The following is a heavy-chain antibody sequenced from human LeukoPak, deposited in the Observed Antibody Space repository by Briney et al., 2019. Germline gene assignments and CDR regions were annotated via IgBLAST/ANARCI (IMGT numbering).Heavy chain of an antibody. Sequence: SETLSLTCSVSGYSISNGYHWGWIRQPPGKGLEFIGSVYHGGNTYYKASLKSRVTISLDTPKNQVSLRLSSVTAADTAVYYCARSYSGSFLYWGQGSLVTVSS. CDR1: GYSISNGYH. V-gene: IGHV4-38-2*01. CDR3: ARSYSGSFLY. D-gene: IGHD1-26*01. J-gene: IGHJ1*01. CDR2: VYHGGNT.